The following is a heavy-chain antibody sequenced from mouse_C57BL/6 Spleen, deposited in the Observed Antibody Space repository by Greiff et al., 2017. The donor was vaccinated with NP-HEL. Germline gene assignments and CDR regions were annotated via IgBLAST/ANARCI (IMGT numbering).Heavy chain of an antibody. CDR1: GYAFSSSW. CDR3: ARPYDYDEGDFDY. J-gene: IGHJ2*01. V-gene: IGHV1-82*01. CDR2: IYPGDGDT. Sequence: VQLQQSGPELVKPGASVKISCKASGYAFSSSWMNWVKQRPGKGLEWIGRIYPGDGDTNHNGKFKGKATMTADKSSSTAYMQLSSLTSEDSAVYFCARPYDYDEGDFDYWGQGTTLTVSS. D-gene: IGHD2-4*01.